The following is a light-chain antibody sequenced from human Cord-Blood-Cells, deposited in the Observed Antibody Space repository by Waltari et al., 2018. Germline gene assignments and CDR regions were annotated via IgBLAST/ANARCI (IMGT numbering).Light chain of an antibody. CDR3: SSYTSSSTYV. CDR2: EVS. V-gene: IGLV2-14*01. J-gene: IGLJ1*01. CDR1: RSNAGGYNY. Sequence: QSALTQPAHVSGSHDQSITISCTGTRSNAGGYNYLPWYPQHPGNAPKLMIYEVSNRPSGVSNRFSGSKSGNTASLTISGLQAEDEADYYCSSYTSSSTYVFGTGTKVTVL.